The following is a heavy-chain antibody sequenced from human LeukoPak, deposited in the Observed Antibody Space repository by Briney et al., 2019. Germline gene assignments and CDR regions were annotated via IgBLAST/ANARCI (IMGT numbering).Heavy chain of an antibody. D-gene: IGHD1-7*01. J-gene: IGHJ4*02. Sequence: GGSLRLSCAASGFTFSSYGMHWVRQAPGKGLEWVAVISYDGSNKYYADSVKGRFTISRDNSKNTLYLQMNSLRAEDTAVYYCAKGVRGKITGTTPRSYYFDYWGQGTLVTVSS. CDR3: AKGVRGKITGTTPRSYYFDY. CDR1: GFTFSSYG. CDR2: ISYDGSNK. V-gene: IGHV3-30*18.